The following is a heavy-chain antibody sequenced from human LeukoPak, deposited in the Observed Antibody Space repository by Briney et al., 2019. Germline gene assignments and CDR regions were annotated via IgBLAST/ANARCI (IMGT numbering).Heavy chain of an antibody. Sequence: GSSVKVSCKASGGTFSSYAISWVRQAPGQGLERMGGIIPIFGTANYAQKFQGRVTITADESTSTAYMELSSLRSEDTAVYYCASRLSPGYCSSTSCYAAFDIWGQGTMVTVSS. CDR2: IIPIFGTA. CDR1: GGTFSSYA. CDR3: ASRLSPGYCSSTSCYAAFDI. D-gene: IGHD2-2*01. V-gene: IGHV1-69*01. J-gene: IGHJ3*02.